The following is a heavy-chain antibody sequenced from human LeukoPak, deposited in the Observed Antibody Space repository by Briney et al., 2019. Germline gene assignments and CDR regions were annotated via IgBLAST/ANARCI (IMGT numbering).Heavy chain of an antibody. V-gene: IGHV1-18*01. CDR3: ARDAGGGYYANWFDP. CDR1: GYTFTSYG. CDR2: ISAYNGNT. J-gene: IGHJ5*02. D-gene: IGHD3-22*01. Sequence: ASVTVSCKASGYTFTSYGISWVRQDPGQGLEWMGWISAYNGNTNYAQKLQGRVTMTTDTSTSTAYMKLRSLRSDDTAVYYCARDAGGGYYANWFDPWGQGTLVTVSS.